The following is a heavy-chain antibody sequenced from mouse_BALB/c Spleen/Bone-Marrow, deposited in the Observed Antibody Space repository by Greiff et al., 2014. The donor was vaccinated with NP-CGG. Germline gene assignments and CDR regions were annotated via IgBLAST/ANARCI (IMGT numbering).Heavy chain of an antibody. V-gene: IGHV1-80*01. CDR3: ARYRLGTYFDY. CDR1: GYAFSSYW. CDR2: IYPGDGDA. Sequence: QVQLKESGAELVRPGSSVKISCKASGYAFSSYWMNWVKQRPGQGLEWIGQIYPGDGDANYNGKFQGKATITADTSSNTAYLQLSSLTSEDTAVYYCARYRLGTYFDYWGQGTTLTVSS. J-gene: IGHJ2*01. D-gene: IGHD2-14*01.